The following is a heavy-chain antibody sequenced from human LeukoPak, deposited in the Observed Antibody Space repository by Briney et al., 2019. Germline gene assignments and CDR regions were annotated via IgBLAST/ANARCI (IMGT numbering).Heavy chain of an antibody. CDR2: IYYSGST. CDR1: GGSISSSSYY. CDR3: ARRETRILPLCWFDP. Sequence: PSETLSLTCTVSGGSISSSSYYWGWLRQPPGTGLEWLGSIYYSGSTYYNPSLKSRVTISVDTSKNQFSLKLSSVTAADTAVYYCARRETRILPLCWFDPWGQGTLVTVSS. D-gene: IGHD2/OR15-2a*01. J-gene: IGHJ5*02. V-gene: IGHV4-39*01.